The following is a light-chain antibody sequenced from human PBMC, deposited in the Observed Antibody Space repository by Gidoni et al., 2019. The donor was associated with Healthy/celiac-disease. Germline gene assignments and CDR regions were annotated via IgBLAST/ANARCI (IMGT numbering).Light chain of an antibody. CDR3: QQRSNWPSLT. CDR2: DAS. CDR1: QSVSSY. V-gene: IGKV3-11*01. J-gene: IGKJ4*01. Sequence: EIVLTQSPATLSVSPGERANLSCRASQSVSSYLAWYQQKPGQAPRLLIYDASNRATGIPARFSGSGSGTDFTLTISSLEPEDFAVDYCQQRSNWPSLTCXGXTKVEIK.